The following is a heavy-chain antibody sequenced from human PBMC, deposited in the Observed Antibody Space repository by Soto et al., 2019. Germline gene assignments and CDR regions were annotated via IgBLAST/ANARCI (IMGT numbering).Heavy chain of an antibody. CDR2: TNTDGSSA. CDR1: GFRFSGYW. V-gene: IGHV3-74*01. Sequence: GGSQRLSCAASGFRFSGYWMHWVRQAPGKGLVWLSRTNTDGSSANYADSVKGRFTISRDNAKNTVYLQMNSLRAEDTALYYCVTGDTAFDYWGQGTLVTVSS. J-gene: IGHJ4*02. CDR3: VTGDTAFDY. D-gene: IGHD2-21*02.